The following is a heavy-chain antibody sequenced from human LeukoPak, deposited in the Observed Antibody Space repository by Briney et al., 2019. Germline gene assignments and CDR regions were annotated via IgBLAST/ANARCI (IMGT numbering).Heavy chain of an antibody. CDR2: IKQEGSEK. Sequence: GGSLRLSCAASGFTFSSYSMNWVRQAPGKGLEWVGNIKQEGSEKYYVDSVKGRFTISRDTAKNSLYLQMNSLRAEDTAVYYCARVGSTGYSSSWYVDYWGQGTLVTVSS. CDR3: ARVGSTGYSSSWYVDY. D-gene: IGHD6-13*01. V-gene: IGHV3-7*01. CDR1: GFTFSSYS. J-gene: IGHJ4*02.